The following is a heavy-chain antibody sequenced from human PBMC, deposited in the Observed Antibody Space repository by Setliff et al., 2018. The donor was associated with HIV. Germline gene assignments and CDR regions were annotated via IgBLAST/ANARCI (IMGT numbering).Heavy chain of an antibody. CDR3: ARGAYYYDTSGYPRDPFDL. D-gene: IGHD3-22*01. Sequence: ASVKVSCKASGYTFTGYYIYWVRQAPGQGLEWMGWLNPHSGGTNYAQKFQGRVTMTRDTSISTASMELSRLRSDDTAVYYCARGAYYYDTSGYPRDPFDLWGQGTMVTV. CDR2: LNPHSGGT. J-gene: IGHJ3*01. CDR1: GYTFTGYY. V-gene: IGHV1-2*02.